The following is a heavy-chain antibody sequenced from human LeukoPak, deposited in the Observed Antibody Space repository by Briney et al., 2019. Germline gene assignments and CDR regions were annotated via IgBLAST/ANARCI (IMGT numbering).Heavy chain of an antibody. CDR1: GGSINYYY. D-gene: IGHD3-10*01. Sequence: SGTLSLTCTVSGGSINYYYWSWIRQPPGKGLEWIGYVYYSGSTNYNPSLKSRVTISEDTSKNQFSLKLNSVTAADTAVYYCARFGSYFEYWGRGTLVTVSS. CDR3: ARFGSYFEY. V-gene: IGHV4-59*01. CDR2: VYYSGST. J-gene: IGHJ4*02.